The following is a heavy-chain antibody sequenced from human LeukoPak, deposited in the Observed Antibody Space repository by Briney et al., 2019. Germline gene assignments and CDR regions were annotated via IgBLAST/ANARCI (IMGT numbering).Heavy chain of an antibody. CDR1: GFSINNAYY. V-gene: IGHV4-38-2*01. Sequence: SETLSLTCAVSGFSINNAYYWGWIRQPPGKGLEWIGNMFHSGTTYYNPSLKSRVTISVDTSKNQFSLKLSSVTAADTAVYYCASEMDTIEKDAFHIWGQGTTVTVSS. CDR2: MFHSGTT. D-gene: IGHD5-24*01. CDR3: ASEMDTIEKDAFHI. J-gene: IGHJ3*02.